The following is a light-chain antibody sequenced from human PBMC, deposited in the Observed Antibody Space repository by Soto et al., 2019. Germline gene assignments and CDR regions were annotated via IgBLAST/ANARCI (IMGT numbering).Light chain of an antibody. V-gene: IGKV3-20*01. Sequence: EIVLTQSPGTLSLSPGERATLSCRASQSVGSNYLAWYQQKPGQGPRILIFGASGRATGIPDRFSGRGSGTDFTLTISRLEPEDFAVYYCQQYGSSSWTVGQGTKVDIK. J-gene: IGKJ1*01. CDR3: QQYGSSSWT. CDR2: GAS. CDR1: QSVGSNY.